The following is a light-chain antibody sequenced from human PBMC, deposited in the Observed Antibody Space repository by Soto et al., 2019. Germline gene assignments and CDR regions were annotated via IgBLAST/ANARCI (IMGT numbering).Light chain of an antibody. CDR3: QQYGSSPRT. CDR1: QSVRSN. J-gene: IGKJ1*01. CDR2: GAS. V-gene: IGKV3-20*01. Sequence: EIVLTQSPGTLSLSQGERATLSCRASQSVRSNLAWYQQKPGQAPRLLIYGASTRATGTPARFSGSGSGTDFSLTISSLEPGDLAVYYCQQYGSSPRTFGQGTKVDI.